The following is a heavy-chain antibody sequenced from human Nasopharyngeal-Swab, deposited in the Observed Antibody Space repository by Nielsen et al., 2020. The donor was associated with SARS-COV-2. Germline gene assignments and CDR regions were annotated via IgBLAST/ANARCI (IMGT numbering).Heavy chain of an antibody. CDR1: GGSISSGGHY. CDR2: IYYGGSP. Sequence: SETLSLTCSVSGGSISSGGHYWSWIRQHPGKGLEWMGHIYYGGSPYYNPSLKSRVTMSVDTSKNQFSLKLSSVTAADTAVYFCARDLGIDVFDIWGQGTMVTVSS. CDR3: ARDLGIDVFDI. J-gene: IGHJ3*02. V-gene: IGHV4-31*03. D-gene: IGHD3-16*01.